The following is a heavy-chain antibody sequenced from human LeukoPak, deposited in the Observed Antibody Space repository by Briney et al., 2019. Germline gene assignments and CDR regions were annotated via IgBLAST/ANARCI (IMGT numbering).Heavy chain of an antibody. CDR3: ARRGLWSGYCCFDY. Sequence: SETLSLTCAVYGGSFSGYYWSWIRQPPGKGLEWIGEINHSGGTNYNPSLKSRVSISVDTSKNQFSLKLSSVTAADTAVYYCARRGLWSGYCCFDYWGPGTLVTVSS. D-gene: IGHD3-3*01. CDR1: GGSFSGYY. CDR2: INHSGGT. V-gene: IGHV4-34*01. J-gene: IGHJ4*02.